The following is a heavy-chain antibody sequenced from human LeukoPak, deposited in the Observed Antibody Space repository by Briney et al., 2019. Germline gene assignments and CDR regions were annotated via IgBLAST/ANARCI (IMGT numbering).Heavy chain of an antibody. CDR2: ISGTSGRT. D-gene: IGHD2/OR15-2a*01. V-gene: IGHV3-23*01. Sequence: GGSLRLSCAASGFTFSSYGMNWVRQAPGKGLEWVSAISGTSGRTYYADSVKGRFTISRDNSKNTLYLQMNSLRAEDTAVYYCAKNFLSTGAFDYWGRGTLVTVSS. CDR3: AKNFLSTGAFDY. CDR1: GFTFSSYG. J-gene: IGHJ4*02.